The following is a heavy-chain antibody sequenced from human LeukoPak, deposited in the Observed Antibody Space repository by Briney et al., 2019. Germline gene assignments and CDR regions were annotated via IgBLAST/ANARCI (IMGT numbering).Heavy chain of an antibody. Sequence: SETLSLTCAVYGGSFSGYYWSWIRQPPGKGLEWIGEINHSGSTNYNPSLKSRVTISVDTSKNQFPLKLSSVTAADTAVYYCARLESSSWYSNWFDPWGQGTLVTVSS. J-gene: IGHJ5*02. D-gene: IGHD6-13*01. CDR1: GGSFSGYY. CDR2: INHSGST. V-gene: IGHV4-34*01. CDR3: ARLESSSWYSNWFDP.